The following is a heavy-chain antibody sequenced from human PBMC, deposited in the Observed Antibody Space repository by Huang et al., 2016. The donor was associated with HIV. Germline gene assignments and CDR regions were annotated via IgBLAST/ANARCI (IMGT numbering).Heavy chain of an antibody. D-gene: IGHD1-1*01. CDR2: INHSGST. Sequence: QVQLQQWGAGLLKPSETLSLTCAVYGGSFSGYYWSWIRQSPGKGLEWIGKINHSGSTNYNPSLKSRLTISVDTSKNQFSLKLSSVTAADTAVYYCARERMMSWLDDHDAFDIWGQGTMVTVSS. CDR3: ARERMMSWLDDHDAFDI. J-gene: IGHJ3*02. V-gene: IGHV4-34*01. CDR1: GGSFSGYY.